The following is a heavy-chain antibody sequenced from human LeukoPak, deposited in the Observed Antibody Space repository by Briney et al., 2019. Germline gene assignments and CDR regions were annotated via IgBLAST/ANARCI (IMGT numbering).Heavy chain of an antibody. J-gene: IGHJ4*02. Sequence: PQASVKVSCKASGYTFTSYDINWVRQAAGQGLEWMGGIIPIFGTANYAQKFQGRLTITTDESTSTAYMELSSLRSEDTAVYYCARESGRYFDWSYPNYFDYWGQGTLVTVSS. D-gene: IGHD3-9*01. V-gene: IGHV1-69*05. CDR3: ARESGRYFDWSYPNYFDY. CDR2: IIPIFGTA. CDR1: GYTFTSYD.